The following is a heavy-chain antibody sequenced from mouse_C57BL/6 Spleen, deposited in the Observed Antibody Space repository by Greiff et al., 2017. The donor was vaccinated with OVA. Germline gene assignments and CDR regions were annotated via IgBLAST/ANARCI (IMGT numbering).Heavy chain of an antibody. CDR3: ATYYDYDEGWCAY. V-gene: IGHV1-64*01. CDR1: GYTFTSYW. CDR2: IHPNSGST. D-gene: IGHD2-4*01. J-gene: IGHJ3*01. Sequence: VQLQQPGAELVKPGASVKLSCKASGYTFTSYWMHWVKQRPGQGLEWIGMIHPNSGSTNYNEKFKSKATLTVDKSSSTAYMQLSSLTSEDSAVYYCATYYDYDEGWCAYWGQGTLVTVSA.